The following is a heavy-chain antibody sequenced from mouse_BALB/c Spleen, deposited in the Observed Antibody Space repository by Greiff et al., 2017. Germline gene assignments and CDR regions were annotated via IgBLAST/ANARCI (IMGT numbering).Heavy chain of an antibody. CDR2: IDPSDSYT. CDR3: ARGYGYDDY. CDR1: GYTFTSYW. V-gene: IGHV1-69*02. J-gene: IGHJ2*01. D-gene: IGHD2-2*01. Sequence: QLQQSGAELVKPGASVKLSCKASGYTFTSYWMHWVKQRPGQGLEWIGEIDPSDSYTNYNQKFKGKATLTVDKSSSTAYMQLSSLTSEDSAVYYCARGYGYDDYWGQGTTLTVSS.